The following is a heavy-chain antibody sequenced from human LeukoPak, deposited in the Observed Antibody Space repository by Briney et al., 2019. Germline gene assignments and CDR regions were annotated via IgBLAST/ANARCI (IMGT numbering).Heavy chain of an antibody. Sequence: GGSLRLSCAASGFTFSSYWMHWVRQAPGKGLVWVSRINSDGSSTTYADSVKGRFTISRDNAKNTLYLQMNSLRAEDTAVYYCARAPHYYDTSGFLIWGQGTMVTVSS. CDR1: GFTFSSYW. J-gene: IGHJ3*02. CDR2: INSDGSST. D-gene: IGHD3-22*01. CDR3: ARAPHYYDTSGFLI. V-gene: IGHV3-74*01.